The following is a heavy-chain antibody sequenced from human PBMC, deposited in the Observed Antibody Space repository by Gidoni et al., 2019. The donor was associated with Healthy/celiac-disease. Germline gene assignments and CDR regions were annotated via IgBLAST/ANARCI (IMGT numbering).Heavy chain of an antibody. D-gene: IGHD3-22*01. CDR3: ARAKGYYYDSSGFLDY. CDR1: GYTFPGHY. CDR2: INPNSGGT. J-gene: IGHJ4*02. Sequence: QVQLVQSGAEVKKPGASVKVSCKASGYTFPGHYMHWVLPAPGQGLEWMGWINPNSGGTNYAQKFQGRVTMTRDTPISTAYMELSRLRSDDTAVYYCARAKGYYYDSSGFLDYWGQGTLVTVSS. V-gene: IGHV1-2*02.